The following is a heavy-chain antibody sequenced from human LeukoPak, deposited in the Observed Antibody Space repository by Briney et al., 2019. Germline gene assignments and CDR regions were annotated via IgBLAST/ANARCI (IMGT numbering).Heavy chain of an antibody. CDR1: GFTFSSSA. CDR3: AKLPGRAADY. Sequence: GGSLRLSCAASGFTFSSSAMSWVRQVPGKGLEWVSGISASGGSTYYADSVKGRFTISRDNSKNTLYLQMNSLRAEDTAVYYCAKLPGRAADYWGQGTLVTVSS. CDR2: ISASGGST. J-gene: IGHJ4*02. V-gene: IGHV3-23*01.